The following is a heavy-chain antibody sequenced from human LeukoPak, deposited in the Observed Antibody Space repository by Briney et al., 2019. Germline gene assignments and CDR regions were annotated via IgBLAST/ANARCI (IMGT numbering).Heavy chain of an antibody. CDR3: ARAPSLYSSSSF. V-gene: IGHV4-61*02. Sequence: SETLSLTCTVSGGSISSGSYYWSWIRQPAGKGLEWIGRIYTSGSTNYNPSLKSRVTISVDTSKNQFSLKLSSVTAADTAVYYCARAPSLYSSSSFWGQGTLVTVSS. CDR2: IYTSGST. D-gene: IGHD6-6*01. J-gene: IGHJ4*02. CDR1: GGSISSGSYY.